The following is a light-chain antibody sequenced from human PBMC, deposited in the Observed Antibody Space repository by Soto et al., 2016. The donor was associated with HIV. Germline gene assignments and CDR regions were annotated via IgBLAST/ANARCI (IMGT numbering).Light chain of an antibody. J-gene: IGKJ4*01. CDR2: LGS. V-gene: IGKV2-28*01. Sequence: IVMTQSPLSLPVTPGEPASISCRSSQSLLHSNGYNYLNWYLQKPGQSPQLLMYLGSNWASGVPDRFSGSGSGTGFTLKISRVEAEDVGVYYCMQTLQTPLTFGGGTKVEIK. CDR3: MQTLQTPLT. CDR1: QSLLHSNGYNY.